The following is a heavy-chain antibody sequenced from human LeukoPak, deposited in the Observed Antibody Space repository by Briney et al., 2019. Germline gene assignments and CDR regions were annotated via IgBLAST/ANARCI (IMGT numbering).Heavy chain of an antibody. V-gene: IGHV4-30-4*07. CDR2: IYYSGST. J-gene: IGHJ4*02. CDR1: GGSISSGAYS. Sequence: SQTLSLTCAVPGGSISSGAYSWSWIRQPPGKGLEWIGYIYYSGSTYYNPSLKSRVTISVDTSKNQFSLKLSSVTAADTAVYYCARVTYYYGSGSYYFDYWGQGTLVTVSS. CDR3: ARVTYYYGSGSYYFDY. D-gene: IGHD3-10*01.